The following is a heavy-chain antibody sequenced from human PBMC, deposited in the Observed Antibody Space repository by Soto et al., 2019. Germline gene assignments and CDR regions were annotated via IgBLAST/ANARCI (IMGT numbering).Heavy chain of an antibody. D-gene: IGHD6-13*01. Sequence: PGGSLRLSXAASGFTFSSYGMHWVRQAPGKGLEWVAVISYDGSNKYYADSVRGRFTISRDNSKNTLYLQMNSLRAEVTAVYYCAKDYGIAAAGRYYYGMDVWGQGATVTVSS. J-gene: IGHJ6*02. CDR2: ISYDGSNK. CDR1: GFTFSSYG. CDR3: AKDYGIAAAGRYYYGMDV. V-gene: IGHV3-30*18.